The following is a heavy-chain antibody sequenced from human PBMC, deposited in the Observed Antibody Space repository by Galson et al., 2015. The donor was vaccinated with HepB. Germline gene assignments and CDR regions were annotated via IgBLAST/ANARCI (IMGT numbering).Heavy chain of an antibody. J-gene: IGHJ4*02. D-gene: IGHD2-15*01. Sequence: SVKVSCKASGYSLSDHNIHWVRQAPGQGLEWMGWISPKYGGTKNAQTFQGRVTMTRDTSISTAYMELSSLGSDDTAVYYCTRGGGRYHVDYWGQGTLVTVSS. CDR3: TRGGGRYHVDY. V-gene: IGHV1-2*02. CDR1: GYSLSDHN. CDR2: ISPKYGGT.